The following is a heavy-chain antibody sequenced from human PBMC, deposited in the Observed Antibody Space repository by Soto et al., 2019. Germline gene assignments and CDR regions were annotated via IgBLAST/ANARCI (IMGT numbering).Heavy chain of an antibody. Sequence: ASVKVSCKASGYTFTSYAMHWVRQAPGQRLEWMGWINAGNGNTKYSQKFQGRVTITRDTSASTAYMELSSLRSEDTAVYYCVRVAAMGYCSGGSCPDFDIWGQGKVVTVSS. CDR1: GYTFTSYA. D-gene: IGHD2-15*01. CDR3: VRVAAMGYCSGGSCPDFDI. V-gene: IGHV1-3*01. CDR2: INAGNGNT. J-gene: IGHJ3*02.